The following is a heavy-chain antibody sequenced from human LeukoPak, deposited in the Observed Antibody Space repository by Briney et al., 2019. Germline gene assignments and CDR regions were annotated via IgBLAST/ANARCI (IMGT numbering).Heavy chain of an antibody. CDR2: MSYGGST. Sequence: PSETLSLTCTVSGGSISSYYWSWIRQPPGKGLEWIGYMSYGGSTNYSPSLKSRVAISVDTSKKQCSLKLSSVTAADTAVYYCARRSVNYGSFDMWGQGTMVTVSS. V-gene: IGHV4-59*08. D-gene: IGHD4-17*01. CDR1: GGSISSYY. CDR3: ARRSVNYGSFDM. J-gene: IGHJ3*02.